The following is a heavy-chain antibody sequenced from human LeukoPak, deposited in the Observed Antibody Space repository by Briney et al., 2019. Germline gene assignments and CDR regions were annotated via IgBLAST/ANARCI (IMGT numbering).Heavy chain of an antibody. Sequence: PSETLSLTCTVSGGSISSYYWSWIRQPPGKGLEWIGYIYYSGSTSYNPSLKSRVTISVDTSKNQFSLKLSSVTAADTAVYYCARVRGSGSSPYYYYYGMDVWGQGTTVTVSS. CDR1: GGSISSYY. V-gene: IGHV4-59*08. CDR2: IYYSGST. CDR3: ARVRGSGSSPYYYYYGMDV. J-gene: IGHJ6*02. D-gene: IGHD3-10*01.